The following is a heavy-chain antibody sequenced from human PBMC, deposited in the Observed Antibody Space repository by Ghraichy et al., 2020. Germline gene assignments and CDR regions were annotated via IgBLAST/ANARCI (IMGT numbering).Heavy chain of an antibody. Sequence: SETLSLACAVSGGSISSGGYSWSWIRQPPGKGLEWIGYIYHSGSTYYNPSLKSRVTISVDRSKNQFSLKLSSVTAADTAVYYCARWGYSGYDGAWFDPWGQGTLVTVSS. CDR1: GGSISSGGYS. CDR3: ARWGYSGYDGAWFDP. V-gene: IGHV4-30-2*01. D-gene: IGHD5-12*01. J-gene: IGHJ5*02. CDR2: IYHSGST.